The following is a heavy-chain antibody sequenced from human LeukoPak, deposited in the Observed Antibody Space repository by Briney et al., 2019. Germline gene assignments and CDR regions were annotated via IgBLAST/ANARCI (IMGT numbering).Heavy chain of an antibody. Sequence: GGSLRLSCAASGFTFSSHAMTWVRQAAEKGLEWVSIINAGGGETYYADSVKGRLTISRDNSKNTLYLQMNSLRVEDTAVYYCGRDPNGDYFGAFEFWGQETLVTVSA. CDR1: GFTFSSHA. J-gene: IGHJ3*01. D-gene: IGHD4-17*01. CDR2: INAGGGET. CDR3: GRDPNGDYFGAFEF. V-gene: IGHV3-23*01.